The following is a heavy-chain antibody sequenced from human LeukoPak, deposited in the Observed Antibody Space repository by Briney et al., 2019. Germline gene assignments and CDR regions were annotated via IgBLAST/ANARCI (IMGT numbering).Heavy chain of an antibody. CDR2: ISSSSDYI. V-gene: IGHV3-21*01. CDR1: GFTFSSYS. J-gene: IGHJ5*02. CDR3: AKEDSSGWSAGIWLDP. D-gene: IGHD6-19*01. Sequence: AGGSLRLSCAASGFTFSSYSMNWVRQAPGKGLEWVSSISSSSDYIYYADSVKGRFTISRDNAKNSLYLQMNSLRAEDTAVYYCAKEDSSGWSAGIWLDPWGQGTLVTVSS.